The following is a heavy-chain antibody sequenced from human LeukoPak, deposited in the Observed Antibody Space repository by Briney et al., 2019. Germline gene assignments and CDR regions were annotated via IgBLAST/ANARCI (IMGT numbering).Heavy chain of an antibody. J-gene: IGHJ4*02. V-gene: IGHV4-59*08. CDR1: GGSISSYY. Sequence: SETLSLTCTVSGGSISSYYWSWIRQPPGKGLEWIGYIYYSGSTNYNPSLKSRVTISVDTSKNRFSLKLSSVTAADTAVYYCARLHRGRGYSYGLYYFDYWGQGTLVTVSS. CDR3: ARLHRGRGYSYGLYYFDY. D-gene: IGHD5-18*01. CDR2: IYYSGST.